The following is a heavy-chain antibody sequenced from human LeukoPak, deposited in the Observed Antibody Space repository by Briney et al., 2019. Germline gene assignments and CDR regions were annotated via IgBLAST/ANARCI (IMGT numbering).Heavy chain of an antibody. D-gene: IGHD4-17*01. CDR3: ARGPHDYRDLYYFDF. J-gene: IGHJ4*02. CDR2: ISYDGSNK. V-gene: IGHV3-30-3*01. Sequence: GGFLRLSCAASGFTFTSYAMHWVRQAPGKGLEWVAVISYDGSNKYHADSVKGRFTISRDNSKNTLYLQMNSLRAEDTAVYFCARGPHDYRDLYYFDFWGQGTLVTVSS. CDR1: GFTFTSYA.